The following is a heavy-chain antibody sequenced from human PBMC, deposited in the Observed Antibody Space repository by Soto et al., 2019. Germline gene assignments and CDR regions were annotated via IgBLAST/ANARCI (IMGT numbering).Heavy chain of an antibody. CDR1: GYTFTSYD. J-gene: IGHJ4*02. CDR3: AVLSGSYYNAIDY. V-gene: IGHV1-8*01. D-gene: IGHD3-10*01. CDR2: MNPNSGNT. Sequence: ASVKVSCKASGYTFTSYDINWVRQATGQGFEWIGCMNPNSGNTGYAQKFQGRVTMTRNISISTAYMELSSLRSEDTAVYYCAVLSGSYYNAIDYWGQGTLVTVSS.